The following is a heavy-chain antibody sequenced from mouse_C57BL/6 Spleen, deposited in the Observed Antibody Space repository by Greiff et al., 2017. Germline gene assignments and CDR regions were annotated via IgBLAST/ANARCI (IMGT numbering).Heavy chain of an antibody. D-gene: IGHD2-2*01. CDR1: GYTFTDYN. Sequence: EVQLQESGPELVKPGASVKIPCKASGYTFTDYNMDWVKQSHGKSLEWIGDINPNNGGTIYNQKFKGKATLTVDTSSSTAYMELRSLTSEDTAVYYCARKEYGYDDVAWFAYWGQGTLVTVSA. CDR3: ARKEYGYDDVAWFAY. V-gene: IGHV1-18*01. CDR2: INPNNGGT. J-gene: IGHJ3*01.